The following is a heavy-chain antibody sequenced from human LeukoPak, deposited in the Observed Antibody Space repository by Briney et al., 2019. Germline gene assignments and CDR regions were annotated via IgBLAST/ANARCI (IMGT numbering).Heavy chain of an antibody. V-gene: IGHV4-59*12. D-gene: IGHD6-19*01. CDR2: IYYSGST. Sequence: SETLSLTCTVSGGSISSYYWSWIRQPPGKGLEWIGYIYYSGSTNYNPSLKSRVTISVDTSKNQFSLKLSSVTAADTAVYYCAKTQGEVVAGTSFDYWGQGTLVTVSS. CDR1: GGSISSYY. CDR3: AKTQGEVVAGTSFDY. J-gene: IGHJ4*02.